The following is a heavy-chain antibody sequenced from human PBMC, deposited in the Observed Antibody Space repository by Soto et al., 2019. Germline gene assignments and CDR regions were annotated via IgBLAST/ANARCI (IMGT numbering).Heavy chain of an antibody. CDR2: INPILSMS. V-gene: IGHV1-69*02. CDR3: ATSYGSGYRAFDY. CDR1: GDTFISYS. J-gene: IGHJ4*02. Sequence: QVQLVQSGAEVKKPGSSVKVSCKASGDTFISYSINWVRQAPGLGLEWMGRINPILSMSNYAQNFRGRVTIIADKSTSTAYMELSSLRSEDTAMYYCATSYGSGYRAFDYWGQGALVTVSS. D-gene: IGHD3-10*01.